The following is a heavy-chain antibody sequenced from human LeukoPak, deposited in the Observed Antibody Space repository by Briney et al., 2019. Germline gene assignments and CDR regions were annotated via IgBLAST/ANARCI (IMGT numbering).Heavy chain of an antibody. V-gene: IGHV3-30-3*01. CDR1: GFTFSSYA. CDR2: ISYDGSNK. CDR3: ARDKRGRGYYGMDV. D-gene: IGHD2-15*01. J-gene: IGHJ6*02. Sequence: GGSLRLSCAASGFTFSSYAMHWVRQAPGKGLEWVAVISYDGSNKYYADSVKGRFTNSRDNSKNTLYLQMNSLRAEDTAVYYCARDKRGRGYYGMDVWGQGTTVTVSS.